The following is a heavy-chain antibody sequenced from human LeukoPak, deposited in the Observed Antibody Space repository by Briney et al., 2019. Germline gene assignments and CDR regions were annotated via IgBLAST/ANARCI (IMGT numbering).Heavy chain of an antibody. CDR3: AAGSGYDLGTFDY. Sequence: PGGSLRLSCAASGFTFSSYAMSWVRQAPGKGLEWVSAISGSGGSTYYADSVKGRFTISRDNSKNTLYLQMNSLRAEDTAVYYCAAGSGYDLGTFDYWGQGTLVTVSS. V-gene: IGHV3-23*01. CDR1: GFTFSSYA. J-gene: IGHJ4*02. CDR2: ISGSGGST. D-gene: IGHD5-12*01.